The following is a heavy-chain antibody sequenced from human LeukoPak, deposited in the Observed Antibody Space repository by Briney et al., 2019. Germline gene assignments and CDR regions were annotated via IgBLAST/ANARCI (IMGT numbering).Heavy chain of an antibody. J-gene: IGHJ2*01. CDR2: INHSGST. D-gene: IGHD3-22*01. V-gene: IGHV4-34*01. Sequence: SETLSLTCAVYGGSFSGYYWSRIRQPPGKGLEWIGEINHSGSTNYNPSLKSRVTISVDTSKNQFSLKLSSVTAADTAVYYCARKRRYYDSSGYYRSWYFDLWGRGTLVTVSS. CDR1: GGSFSGYY. CDR3: ARKRRYYDSSGYYRSWYFDL.